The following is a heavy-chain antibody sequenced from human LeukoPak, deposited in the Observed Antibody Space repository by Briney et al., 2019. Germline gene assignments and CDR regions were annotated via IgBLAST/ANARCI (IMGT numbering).Heavy chain of an antibody. V-gene: IGHV4-30-2*01. CDR1: GGSISSGGYS. CDR3: ARVESLNYYGSGSYYFFDY. J-gene: IGHJ4*02. D-gene: IGHD3-10*01. Sequence: SETLSLTCAVSGGSISSGGYSWSWIRQPPGKGLEWIGYIYHSGSTYYNPSLKSRVTISVDRSKNQFSLKLSSVTAADTAVYYCARVESLNYYGSGSYYFFDYWGQGTLVTVSS. CDR2: IYHSGST.